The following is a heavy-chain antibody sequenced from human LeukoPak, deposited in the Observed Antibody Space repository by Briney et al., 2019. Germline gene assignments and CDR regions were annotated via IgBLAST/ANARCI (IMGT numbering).Heavy chain of an antibody. V-gene: IGHV4-34*01. CDR3: ARGRYYDSSGYCSGQGNHDY. Sequence: SETLSLTCAVYGGSFSGYYRSWIRQPPGKGLEWIGEINHSGSTNYNPSLKSRVTISVDTSKNQFSLKLSSVTAADTAVYYCARGRYYDSSGYCSGQGNHDYWGQGTLVTVSS. D-gene: IGHD3-22*01. CDR1: GGSFSGYY. CDR2: INHSGST. J-gene: IGHJ4*02.